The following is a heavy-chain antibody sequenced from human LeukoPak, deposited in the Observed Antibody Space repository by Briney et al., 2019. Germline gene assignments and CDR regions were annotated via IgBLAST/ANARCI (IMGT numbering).Heavy chain of an antibody. D-gene: IGHD2-15*01. V-gene: IGHV1-2*02. J-gene: IGHJ4*02. CDR3: ARGGDIVAVVAATYPFDY. CDR2: INPNSGGT. Sequence: GASVKVSCKASGYTFTGYYMHWVRQAPGQGLEWMGWINPNSGGTNYAQKFQGRVTMTRDTSISTAYMELSRLRSDDTAVYYCARGGDIVAVVAATYPFDYWGQGTLVTVSS. CDR1: GYTFTGYY.